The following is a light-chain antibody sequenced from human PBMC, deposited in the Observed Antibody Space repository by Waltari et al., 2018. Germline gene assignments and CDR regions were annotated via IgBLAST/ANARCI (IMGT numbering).Light chain of an antibody. CDR1: QSLLHSNGNTY. J-gene: IGKJ1*01. Sequence: DVVMTQSPLSLPITPGQPASMTCRSSQSLLHSNGNTYSSWFLQKPGQPPRRIIYKVSNRDSVVPDRISSSGAGTDFTLKISRVEAEDVVVYYCMQSTHFPWTFGQGTKVEIK. CDR3: MQSTHFPWT. CDR2: KVS. V-gene: IGKV2-30*02.